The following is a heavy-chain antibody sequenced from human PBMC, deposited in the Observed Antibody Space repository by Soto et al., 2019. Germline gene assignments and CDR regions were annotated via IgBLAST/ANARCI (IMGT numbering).Heavy chain of an antibody. CDR2: IYPDDSDA. Sequence: GESLKISCKASGYGFPTYWMAWVRQMPGRGLEWIGIIYPDDSDARYAPSFQGRVTISVDKSIDTAYLQWSSLKASDTAIYYCARMSRGESSSLYYWGQGTRVTVPS. CDR3: ARMSRGESSSLYY. V-gene: IGHV5-51*01. CDR1: GYGFPTYW. J-gene: IGHJ4*02. D-gene: IGHD6-19*01.